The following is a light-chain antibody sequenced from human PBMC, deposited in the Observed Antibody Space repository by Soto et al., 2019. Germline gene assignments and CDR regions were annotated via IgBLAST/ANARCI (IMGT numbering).Light chain of an antibody. V-gene: IGLV3-21*02. J-gene: IGLJ2*01. Sequence: SYELTQPPSVSVAPGQTARITCGGNNIGNKNVHWYQQKPGQAPVLVVYDNSDRPSRIPDRFSGSNSENTATLTITRVVAGDEADYYCQLWDGGSDLVAFGGGTQLTVL. CDR2: DNS. CDR3: QLWDGGSDLVA. CDR1: NIGNKN.